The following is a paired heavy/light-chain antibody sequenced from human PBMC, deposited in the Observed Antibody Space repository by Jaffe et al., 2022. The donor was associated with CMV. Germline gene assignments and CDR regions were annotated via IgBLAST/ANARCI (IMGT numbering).Light chain of an antibody. CDR1: KLENRY. J-gene: IGLJ2*01. CDR3: QAWDSDTAVV. CDR2: EDT. Sequence: SYELTQPPSVSVSPGQAATITCSGDKLENRYTYWYYQRPGQSPVLIIYEDTKRPSGIPDRFSGSISGNTATLTISGTQPIDEADYYCQAWDSDTAVVFGGGTKLTVL. V-gene: IGLV3-1*01.
Heavy chain of an antibody. CDR3: ARDQSAAAAGKGNLDY. J-gene: IGHJ4*02. CDR1: GFTFSKYW. V-gene: IGHV3-74*01. D-gene: IGHD6-13*01. Sequence: EVELVESGGSLVQPGGSLRLSCAASGFTFSKYWIHWVRQGPGKGLEWISRINTDGSFTTYADSVKGRFTISRDNAKNTVYVQMNGLRVDDTALYYCARDQSAAAAGKGNLDYWGQGTLVTVSS. CDR2: INTDGSFT.